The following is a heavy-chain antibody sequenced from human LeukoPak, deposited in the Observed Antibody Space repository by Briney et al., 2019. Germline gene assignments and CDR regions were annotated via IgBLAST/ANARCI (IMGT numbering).Heavy chain of an antibody. CDR3: ARAPLTRYWYESSFDHDTFYYYMDV. D-gene: IGHD3-22*01. Sequence: GGSLRLSCAASGFRSDDYGMTWVRQAPGKGLEWVSGINWNGISTGYADSVKGRFTISRDNAKNSLYLQMNSLRAEDTAFYYCARAPLTRYWYESSFDHDTFYYYMDVWGKGTTVTVSS. V-gene: IGHV3-20*04. CDR1: GFRSDDYG. CDR2: INWNGIST. J-gene: IGHJ6*03.